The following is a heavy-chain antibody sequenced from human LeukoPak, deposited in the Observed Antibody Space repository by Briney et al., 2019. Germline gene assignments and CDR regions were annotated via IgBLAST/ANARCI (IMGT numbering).Heavy chain of an antibody. J-gene: IGHJ4*02. D-gene: IGHD6-13*01. CDR3: AKGPIANGYYFEY. CDR1: GFTFSSYA. V-gene: IGHV3-23*01. Sequence: PGGSLRLSCAASGFTFSSYAVSWVRQAPGKGLEWVSTISGSGGSTYYADSVKGRFTISRDNSKNTLYLQMNSLRAEDTAVYYCAKGPIANGYYFEYWGQGSLVTVSS. CDR2: ISGSGGST.